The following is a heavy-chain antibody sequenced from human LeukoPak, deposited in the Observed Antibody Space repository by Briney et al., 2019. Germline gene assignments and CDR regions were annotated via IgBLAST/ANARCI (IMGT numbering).Heavy chain of an antibody. D-gene: IGHD3-22*01. CDR3: ARLVNYGYSDY. Sequence: SETLSLTCTVSGGSTSGRYWTWIRQPPGKGLEGIGYIHYDGRTNYNSSFKSRVIISLDTSNNQFSLNLKSVTAADTAAYYCARLVNYGYSDYWGQGTLVTVSS. J-gene: IGHJ4*02. V-gene: IGHV4-59*11. CDR2: IHYDGRT. CDR1: GGSTSGRY.